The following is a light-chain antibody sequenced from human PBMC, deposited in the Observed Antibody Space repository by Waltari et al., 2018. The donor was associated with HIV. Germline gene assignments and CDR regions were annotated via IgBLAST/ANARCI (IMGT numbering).Light chain of an antibody. Sequence: QSSLPQPASVSSSPRPSSAISCTGPSRNAGVSSYHPWYDQPPGQAPKLMIYDVNEWPSGVSNRFSGSKSGNTASLTISGLQAEDEADYYCSSYTSSNTLVFGGGTKLTVL. V-gene: IGLV2-14*01. CDR1: SRNAGVSSY. CDR3: SSYTSSNTLV. J-gene: IGLJ2*01. CDR2: DVN.